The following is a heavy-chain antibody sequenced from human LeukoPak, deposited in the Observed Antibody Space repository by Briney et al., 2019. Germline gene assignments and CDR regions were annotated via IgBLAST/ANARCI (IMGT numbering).Heavy chain of an antibody. D-gene: IGHD4-11*01. CDR2: INAGNGNT. Sequence: ASVKVSCKASGYTFTSYAMHWVRQAPGQRLEWMGWINAGNGNTKYSQEFQGRVTITRDTSASTAYMELSSLRSEDMAVYYCARAQPNYSNYVGDAFDIWGQGTMVTVSS. CDR1: GYTFTSYA. V-gene: IGHV1-3*03. J-gene: IGHJ3*02. CDR3: ARAQPNYSNYVGDAFDI.